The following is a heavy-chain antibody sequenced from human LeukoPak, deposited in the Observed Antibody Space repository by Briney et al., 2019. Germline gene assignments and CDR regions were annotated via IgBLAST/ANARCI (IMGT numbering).Heavy chain of an antibody. D-gene: IGHD2/OR15-2a*01. V-gene: IGHV1-3*04. CDR2: IHTGNGFT. J-gene: IGHJ4*02. CDR3: ARSEYDLQGSSARWPDY. Sequence: GASVKVSCKASGYSFTNHAFHWVRQAPGQSLEWMGWIHTGNGFTRYSQKFQGRVTITRDTSASTAYMELSSLGSEDTAVYYCARSEYDLQGSSARWPDYWGQGALVTVSS. CDR1: GYSFTNHA.